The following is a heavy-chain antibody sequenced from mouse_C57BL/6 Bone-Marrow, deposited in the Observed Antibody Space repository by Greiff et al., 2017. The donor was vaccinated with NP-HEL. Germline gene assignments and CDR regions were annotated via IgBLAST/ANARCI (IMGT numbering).Heavy chain of an antibody. V-gene: IGHV3-1*01. D-gene: IGHD1-1*01. CDR3: ARNYGSNYWYFDV. CDR1: GYSITSGYD. Sequence: DVQLVESGPGMVKPSQSLSLTCTVTGYSITSGYDWHWIRHFPGNKLEWMGYISYSGSTNYNPSLKSRISITHDTSKNHFFLKLNSVTTEDTATYYCARNYGSNYWYFDVWGTGTTVTVSS. CDR2: ISYSGST. J-gene: IGHJ1*03.